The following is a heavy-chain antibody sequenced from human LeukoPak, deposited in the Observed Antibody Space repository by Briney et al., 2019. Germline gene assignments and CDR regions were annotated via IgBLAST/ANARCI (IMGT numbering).Heavy chain of an antibody. CDR2: ISAYNGNT. CDR1: GYTFTSYG. CDR3: ARVKGSYYDFWGGYYYFDY. J-gene: IGHJ4*02. Sequence: GASVKVSCKASGYTFTSYGISWVRQAPGQGLEWMGWISAYNGNTNYAQKLQGRVTMTTDTSTSTAYMELRSLRSDDTAVYYCARVKGSYYDFWGGYYYFDYWGQGTLVTVSS. D-gene: IGHD3-3*01. V-gene: IGHV1-18*01.